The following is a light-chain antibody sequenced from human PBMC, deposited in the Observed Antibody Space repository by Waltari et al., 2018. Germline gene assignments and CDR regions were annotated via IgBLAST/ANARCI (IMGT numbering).Light chain of an antibody. Sequence: DIVITQSPDSLAVPLVERATINCKSSETILFNSNNKNYLAWYQQKAGQPPKLLVYWASTRESGVPDRFSGSGSGTDFTLTISSLQAEDVAVYYCQQYYTVSRTFGQGTRVEIK. V-gene: IGKV4-1*01. CDR2: WAS. J-gene: IGKJ1*01. CDR1: ETILFNSNNKNY. CDR3: QQYYTVSRT.